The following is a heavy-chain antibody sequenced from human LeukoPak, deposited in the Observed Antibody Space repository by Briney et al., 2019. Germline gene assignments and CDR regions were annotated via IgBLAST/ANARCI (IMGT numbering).Heavy chain of an antibody. Sequence: SETLSLTCTVSGGSISSGGYYWSWIRQHPGKGLEWIGYIYYSGSTYYNPSLKSRVTISVDTSKNQFSLKLSSVTAADTAAYYCARFGRGYSYGSAYTPFDYWGQGTLVTVSS. CDR2: IYYSGST. CDR1: GGSISSGGYY. CDR3: ARFGRGYSYGSAYTPFDY. D-gene: IGHD5-18*01. V-gene: IGHV4-31*03. J-gene: IGHJ4*02.